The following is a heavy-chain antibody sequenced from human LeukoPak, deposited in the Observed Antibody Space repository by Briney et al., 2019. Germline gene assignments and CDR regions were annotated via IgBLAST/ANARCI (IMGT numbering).Heavy chain of an antibody. J-gene: IGHJ4*02. CDR1: GFTFSSYG. Sequence: GRSLRLSCAASGFTFSSYGMHWVRQAPGKGLEWVAVISYDGSNKYYADSVKGRFTISRDNSKNTLYLQMNSLRAEDTAVYYCAKDAQDYYGSGNTMGYWGQGTLVTVSS. CDR3: AKDAQDYYGSGNTMGY. CDR2: ISYDGSNK. V-gene: IGHV3-30*18. D-gene: IGHD3-10*01.